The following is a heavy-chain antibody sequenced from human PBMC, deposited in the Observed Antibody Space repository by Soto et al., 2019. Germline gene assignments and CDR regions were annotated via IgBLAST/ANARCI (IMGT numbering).Heavy chain of an antibody. CDR1: GFIFRDYL. Sequence: QVHLVESGGGVVQPGTSLRLSCKASGFIFRDYLIHWVRQAPGKGLEWLAVLSFDGTAEYYADSTRGRFTISRDIPKSTTYLVMNHVRREDTAMYYCARVATRLQSMEVLEYWGQGTMVSVPS. CDR2: LSFDGTAE. D-gene: IGHD2-21*02. V-gene: IGHV3-30*03. J-gene: IGHJ4*02. CDR3: ARVATRLQSMEVLEY.